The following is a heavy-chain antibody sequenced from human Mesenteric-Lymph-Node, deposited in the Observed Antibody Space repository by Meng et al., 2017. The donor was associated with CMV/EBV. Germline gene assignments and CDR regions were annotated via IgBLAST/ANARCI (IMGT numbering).Heavy chain of an antibody. CDR3: ARTRGYYYDSSGYQIDY. D-gene: IGHD3-22*01. J-gene: IGHJ4*02. CDR1: ISSGGYY. CDR2: IYYSGST. V-gene: IGHV4-31*02. Sequence: ISSGGYYWSWIRQHPGKGLEWIGYIYYSGSTYYNLSLKSRVTISVDTSKNQFSLKLSSVTAADTAVYYCARTRGYYYDSSGYQIDYWGQGTLVTVSS.